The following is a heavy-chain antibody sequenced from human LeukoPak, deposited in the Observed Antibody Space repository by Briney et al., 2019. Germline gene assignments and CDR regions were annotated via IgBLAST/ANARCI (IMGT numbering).Heavy chain of an antibody. J-gene: IGHJ3*02. D-gene: IGHD3-10*01. V-gene: IGHV1-69*06. CDR3: ARGVRAARDDAFDI. Sequence: GASVKVSCKASGGTFSSYAISWVRQAPGQGLEWMGGIIPIFGTANYAQKFQDRVTITADKSTSTAYMELSSLRSEDTAVYYCARGVRAARDDAFDIWGQGTMVTVSS. CDR2: IIPIFGTA. CDR1: GGTFSSYA.